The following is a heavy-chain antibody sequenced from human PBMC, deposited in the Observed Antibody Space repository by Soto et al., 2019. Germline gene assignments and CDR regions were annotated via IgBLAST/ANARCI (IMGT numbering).Heavy chain of an antibody. CDR3: AKDPRWQMGLLPTYFDY. J-gene: IGHJ4*02. D-gene: IGHD3-22*01. Sequence: QVQLVESGGGVVQPGRSLRLSCAASGFTFSSYGMHWVRQAPGKGLEWVAVISYDGSNKYYADSVKGRFTISRDNSKNTLYLQMNSLRVEDTAVYYCAKDPRWQMGLLPTYFDYWGQGTLVTVSS. V-gene: IGHV3-30*18. CDR2: ISYDGSNK. CDR1: GFTFSSYG.